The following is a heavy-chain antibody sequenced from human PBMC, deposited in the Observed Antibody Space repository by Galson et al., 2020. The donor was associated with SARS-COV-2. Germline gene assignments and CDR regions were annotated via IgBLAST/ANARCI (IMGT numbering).Heavy chain of an antibody. CDR3: ARIWVEPGRMYFCFDYYVDV. J-gene: IGHJ6*03. D-gene: IGHD2-8*01. CDR2: IFSNDQK. Sequence: SGPTLVKPTETLTLTCTVSGFSLNHARMAVSWIRQPPGKALEWLAHIFSNDQKSYSTSLKTRLTISKDASKSQVVLTMTNMDPVDTATYYCARIWVEPGRMYFCFDYYVDVWGKGTTVSVSS. V-gene: IGHV2-26*01. CDR1: GFSLNHARMA.